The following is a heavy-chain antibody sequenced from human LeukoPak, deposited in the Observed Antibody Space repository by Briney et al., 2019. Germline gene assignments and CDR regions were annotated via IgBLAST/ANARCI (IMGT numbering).Heavy chain of an antibody. J-gene: IGHJ4*02. CDR3: ARGTLYSGWSYYFDY. CDR1: GGSISSSSYY. V-gene: IGHV4-39*07. D-gene: IGHD6-19*01. CDR2: IYYSGST. Sequence: SETLSLTCTVSGGSISSSSYYWGWIRQPPGKGLEWIGSIYYSGSTYYNPSLKSRVAISVDMSKNHFSLRLSSVTAADTAVYYCARGTLYSGWSYYFDYWGQGTLVRVSS.